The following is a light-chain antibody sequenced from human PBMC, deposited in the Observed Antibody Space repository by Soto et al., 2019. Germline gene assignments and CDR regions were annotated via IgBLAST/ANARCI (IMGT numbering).Light chain of an antibody. CDR2: NNN. CDR3: QSYDSSLSGSV. J-gene: IGLJ3*02. Sequence: QSVLTQPPSVSGAPGQRVTISCTGSISNIGAGYDVHWYQQLPGTAPKLLIYNNNNRPSGVPDRFSGSKSGTSASLAITGLQAEDEADYYCQSYDSSLSGSVFGGGTMVTVL. CDR1: ISNIGAGYD. V-gene: IGLV1-40*01.